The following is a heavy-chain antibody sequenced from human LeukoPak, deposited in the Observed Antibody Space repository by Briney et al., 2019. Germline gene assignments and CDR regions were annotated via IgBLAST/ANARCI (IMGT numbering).Heavy chain of an antibody. CDR2: ISSNGGNK. D-gene: IGHD2-21*02. Sequence: GGSLRLSCAASGFTFSGFGMHWVRQAPGKGLEWVAVISSNGGNKYYADSVRGRFTVSRDNPQNTLYLQMNSLRAEDTAWYYCAKNDSVKHVWGKGPTATVSS. CDR3: AKNDSVKHV. CDR1: GFTFSGFG. V-gene: IGHV3-30*18. J-gene: IGHJ6*04.